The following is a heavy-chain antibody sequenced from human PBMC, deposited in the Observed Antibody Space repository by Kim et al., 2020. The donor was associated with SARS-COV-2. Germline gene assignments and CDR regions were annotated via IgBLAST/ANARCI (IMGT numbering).Heavy chain of an antibody. J-gene: IGHJ6*02. D-gene: IGHD3-10*01. CDR2: IYPGDSDT. CDR1: GYSFTSYW. V-gene: IGHV5-51*01. Sequence: GESPKISCKGSGYSFTSYWIGWVRQMPGKGLEWMGIIYPGDSDTRYSPSFQGQVTISADKSISTAYLQWSSLKASDTAMYYCARHTGRGNYYYYGMDVWGQGTTVTVSS. CDR3: ARHTGRGNYYYYGMDV.